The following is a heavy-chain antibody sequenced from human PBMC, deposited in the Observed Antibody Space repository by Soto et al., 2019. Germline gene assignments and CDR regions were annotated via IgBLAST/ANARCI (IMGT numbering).Heavy chain of an antibody. V-gene: IGHV3-53*01. Sequence: VGSLRLSCTISGFTVSSSHMTWVRQAPGKGLEWVSVIYSGGSSYYAVSVQGRFTISRDNSKNTVYLQMNSLRGEDTAMYYCARLGPYGSESYSFRYNCFDPWGQGTQVTGSS. CDR2: IYSGGSS. D-gene: IGHD3-10*01. J-gene: IGHJ5*02. CDR1: GFTVSSSH. CDR3: ARLGPYGSESYSFRYNCFDP.